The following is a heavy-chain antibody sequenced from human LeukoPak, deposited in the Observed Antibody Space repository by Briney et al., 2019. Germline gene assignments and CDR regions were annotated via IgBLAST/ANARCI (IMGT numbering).Heavy chain of an antibody. CDR1: GFSLSTSGVG. CDR3: EHRRSITEYDILTGYYSKVGWIDAFDI. V-gene: IGHV2-5*02. D-gene: IGHD3-9*01. Sequence: SGPTLVKPTQTLTLTCTFSGFSLSTSGVGVGWIRQPPGKALEWLALIYWDDDKRYSPSLKSRLTITKDTSKNQVVLTMTNMDPADTATYYCEHRRSITEYDILTGYYSKVGWIDAFDIWGQGTMVTVSS. J-gene: IGHJ3*02. CDR2: IYWDDDK.